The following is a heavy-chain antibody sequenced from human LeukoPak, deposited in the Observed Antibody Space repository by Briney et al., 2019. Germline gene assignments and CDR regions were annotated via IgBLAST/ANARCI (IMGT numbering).Heavy chain of an antibody. D-gene: IGHD6-19*01. CDR2: IYYSGST. CDR1: GGSISSYY. J-gene: IGHJ4*02. CDR3: ARVVSSGWYAGYFDY. V-gene: IGHV4-39*07. Sequence: PSETLSLTCTVSGGSISSYYWGWIRQPPGKGLEWIGSIYYSGSTYYNPSLKSRVTISVDTSKNQFSLKLSSVTAADTAVYYCARVVSSGWYAGYFDYWGQGTLVTVSS.